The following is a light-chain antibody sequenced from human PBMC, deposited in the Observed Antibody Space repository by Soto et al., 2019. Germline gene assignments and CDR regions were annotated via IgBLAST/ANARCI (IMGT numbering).Light chain of an antibody. CDR2: EVT. CDR3: SSYTSDSSVV. Sequence: QSVLTQPASVSGSPGQSITISCTGTSSDVAAYNYVSWYQQHPGQAPKLIIYEVTNRPSGVSSRFSGSKSGSTASLTISGLQAEDEAHYYCSSYTSDSSVVFGGGTKLTVL. V-gene: IGLV2-14*01. J-gene: IGLJ2*01. CDR1: SSDVAAYNY.